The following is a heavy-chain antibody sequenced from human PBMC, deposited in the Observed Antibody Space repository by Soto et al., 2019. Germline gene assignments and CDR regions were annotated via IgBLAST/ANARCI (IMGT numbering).Heavy chain of an antibody. D-gene: IGHD6-19*01. J-gene: IGHJ4*02. CDR2: ISGSGVST. Sequence: PGGSLRLSCAASGFTFGSYGMTWVRQAPGKGLEWVSTISGSGVSTYYAHSVQRRFTISRDNSKNTLFLQMGGLRAEDTALYYCANDRRAAVASFDCWGQGGLVTVSS. CDR1: GFTFGSYG. V-gene: IGHV3-23*01. CDR3: ANDRRAAVASFDC.